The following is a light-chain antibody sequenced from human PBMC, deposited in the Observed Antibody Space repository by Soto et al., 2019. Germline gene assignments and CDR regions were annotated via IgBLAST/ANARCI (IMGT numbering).Light chain of an antibody. V-gene: IGKV3-20*01. CDR3: QHYVSPPIT. CDR1: QSVSYY. CDR2: DAS. J-gene: IGKJ5*01. Sequence: EIVLTQSPGTLSLSPGERATLSCRASQSVSYYLAWYQQKPGQAPRLLIYDASSRATGVPDRFSGSGSGTDFTLTISRLEPEDFAVYYCQHYVSPPITFGQGTRLEIK.